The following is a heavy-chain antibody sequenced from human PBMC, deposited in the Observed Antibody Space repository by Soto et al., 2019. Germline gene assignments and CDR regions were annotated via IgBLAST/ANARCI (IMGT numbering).Heavy chain of an antibody. Sequence: GGSLRLSCAASGFTFSSYGMHWVRQAPGKGLEWVAVIWYDGSNKYYADSVKGRFTISRDNSKNTLYLQMNSLRAEDTAVYYCALEGLQAMVFDYWGQGTLVTVSS. CDR2: IWYDGSNK. D-gene: IGHD5-18*01. CDR1: GFTFSSYG. J-gene: IGHJ4*02. V-gene: IGHV3-33*01. CDR3: ALEGLQAMVFDY.